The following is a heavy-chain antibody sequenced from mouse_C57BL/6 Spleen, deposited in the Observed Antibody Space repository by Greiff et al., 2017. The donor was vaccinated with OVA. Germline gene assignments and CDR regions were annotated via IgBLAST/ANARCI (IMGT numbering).Heavy chain of an antibody. Sequence: VQLQQSGAELVRPGTSVKVSCKASGYAFTNYLIEWVKQRPGQGLEWIGVINPGSGGTNYNEKFKGKATLTADKSSSTAYMQISSLTSEDSAVYFCARGSVVRVFDYWGQGTTLTVSS. D-gene: IGHD1-1*01. V-gene: IGHV1-54*01. CDR1: GYAFTNYL. J-gene: IGHJ2*01. CDR2: INPGSGGT. CDR3: ARGSVVRVFDY.